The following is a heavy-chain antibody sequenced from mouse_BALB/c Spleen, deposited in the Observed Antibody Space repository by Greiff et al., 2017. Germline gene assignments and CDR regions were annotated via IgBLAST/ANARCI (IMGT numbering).Heavy chain of an antibody. D-gene: IGHD1-1*01. CDR3: TWGTTVVARYYYAMDY. J-gene: IGHJ4*01. CDR2: ISSGGSYT. Sequence: EVKLVESGGGLVKPGGSLKLSCAASGFTFSSYTMSWVRQTPEKRLEWVATISSGGSYTYYPDSVKGRFTISRDNAKNTLYLQMSSLKSEDTAMYYCTWGTTVVARYYYAMDYWGQGTSVTVSS. V-gene: IGHV5-6-4*01. CDR1: GFTFSSYT.